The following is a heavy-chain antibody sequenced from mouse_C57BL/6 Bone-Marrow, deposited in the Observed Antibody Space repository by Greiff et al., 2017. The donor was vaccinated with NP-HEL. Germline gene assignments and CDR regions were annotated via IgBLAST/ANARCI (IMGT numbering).Heavy chain of an antibody. Sequence: QVHVKQSGPGLVAPSQSLSITCTVSGFSLTSYGVDWVRQPPGKGLEWLGVIWGGGSTNYNSALMSRLSISRDNSKSQVFLKMNSLQIDDTAMYYCAKHEGHYGSSYAWFAYWGQGTLVTVSA. D-gene: IGHD1-1*01. CDR2: IWGGGST. V-gene: IGHV2-9*01. J-gene: IGHJ3*01. CDR3: AKHEGHYGSSYAWFAY. CDR1: GFSLTSYG.